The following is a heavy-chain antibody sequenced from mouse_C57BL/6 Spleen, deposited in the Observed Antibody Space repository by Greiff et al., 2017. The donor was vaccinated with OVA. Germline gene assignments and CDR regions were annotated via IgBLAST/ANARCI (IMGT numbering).Heavy chain of an antibody. V-gene: IGHV1-64*01. D-gene: IGHD1-3*01. J-gene: IGHJ1*03. CDR2: IHPNSGST. CDR1: GYTFTSYW. Sequence: VKLQQPGAELVKPGASVKLSCKASGYTFTSYWMHWVKQRPGQGLEWIGMIHPNSGSTNYNEKFKSKATLTVDKSSSTAYMQLSSLTSEDSAVYYCARSRGDKGGWDFDGWGTGTTVTVSS. CDR3: ARSRGDKGGWDFDG.